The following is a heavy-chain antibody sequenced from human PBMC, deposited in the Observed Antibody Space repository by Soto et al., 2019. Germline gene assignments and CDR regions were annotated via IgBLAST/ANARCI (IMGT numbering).Heavy chain of an antibody. CDR2: ISSSSSYI. CDR3: ARYCSSTSCRNGPDY. J-gene: IGHJ4*02. D-gene: IGHD2-2*01. V-gene: IGHV3-21*01. Sequence: GGSLRLSCAASGFTFSSYSMNWVRQAPGKGLEWVSSISSSSSYIYYADSVKGRFTISRDNAKNSLYLQMNSLRAEDTAVYYCARYCSSTSCRNGPDYWGQGTLVTVSS. CDR1: GFTFSSYS.